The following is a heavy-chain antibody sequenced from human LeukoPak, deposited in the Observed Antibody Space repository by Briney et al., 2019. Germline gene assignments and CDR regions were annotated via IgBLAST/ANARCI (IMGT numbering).Heavy chain of an antibody. D-gene: IGHD6-13*01. Sequence: GGSLRLSCAASGFTFSSYGMHWVRQAPGKGLEWVAVISYDGSNKYYADSVKGRFTISRDNSKNTLYLQMNSLRAEDTAVYYCAKDAPYSSSPYYYYGMDVWGQGTTVTVS. CDR3: AKDAPYSSSPYYYYGMDV. V-gene: IGHV3-30*18. J-gene: IGHJ6*02. CDR1: GFTFSSYG. CDR2: ISYDGSNK.